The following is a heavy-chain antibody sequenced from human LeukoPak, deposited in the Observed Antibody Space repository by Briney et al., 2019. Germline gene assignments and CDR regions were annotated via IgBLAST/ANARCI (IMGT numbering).Heavy chain of an antibody. Sequence: ASVKVSCKTSGYRFTIYDINWVRQATGQGLEWMGWMNPNTGNTGYAQKFQGRVTMTRNTSISTAYMELSRLRSEDTAVYYCARGKDSTIKLGYYYYYMDVWGKGTTVTISS. J-gene: IGHJ6*03. CDR2: MNPNTGNT. D-gene: IGHD7-27*01. CDR3: ARGKDSTIKLGYYYYYMDV. CDR1: GYRFTIYD. V-gene: IGHV1-8*01.